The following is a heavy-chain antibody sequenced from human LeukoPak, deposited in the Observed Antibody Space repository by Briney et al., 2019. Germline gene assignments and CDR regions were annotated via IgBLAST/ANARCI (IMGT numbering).Heavy chain of an antibody. V-gene: IGHV3-74*01. CDR1: GFTVSSNY. CDR3: GSRDY. Sequence: PGGSLRLSCAASGFTVSSNYMSWVRQAPGKGLVWVSRINSDASNTNYADSVKGRFTISRDNAKNTLFLQMNSVRAEDTAVYYCGSRDYWGQGTLVTVSS. CDR2: INSDASNT. J-gene: IGHJ4*02.